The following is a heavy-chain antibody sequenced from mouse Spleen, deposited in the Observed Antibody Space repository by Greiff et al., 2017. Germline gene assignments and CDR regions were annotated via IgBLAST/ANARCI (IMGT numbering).Heavy chain of an antibody. J-gene: IGHJ3*01. CDR1: GYTFTSYW. D-gene: IGHD2-12*01. V-gene: IGHV1-59*01. Sequence: QVHVKQPGAELVRPGTSVKLSCKASGYTFTSYWMHWVKQRPGQGLEWIGVIDPSDSYTNYNQKFKGKATLTVDTSSSTAYMQLSSLTSEDSAVYYCARLDYSPFAYWGQGTLVTVSA. CDR2: IDPSDSYT. CDR3: ARLDYSPFAY.